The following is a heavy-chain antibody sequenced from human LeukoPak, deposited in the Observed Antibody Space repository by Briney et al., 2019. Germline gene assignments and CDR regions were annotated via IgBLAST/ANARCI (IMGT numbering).Heavy chain of an antibody. CDR3: AKGDFYGSGRDYYYYMDV. CDR1: GFTFSSYG. J-gene: IGHJ6*03. D-gene: IGHD3-10*01. Sequence: GGSLRLSCAASGFTFSSYGMSWVRQAPGKGLEWVSAISGSGGRTYYADSVKGRFTISRDNSKNTLYLQMNSLRAEDTAVYNCAKGDFYGSGRDYYYYMDVWGKGTTVTISS. CDR2: ISGSGGRT. V-gene: IGHV3-23*01.